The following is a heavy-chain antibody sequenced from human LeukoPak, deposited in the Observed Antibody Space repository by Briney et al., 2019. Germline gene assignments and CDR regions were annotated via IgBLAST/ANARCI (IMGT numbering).Heavy chain of an antibody. CDR2: INPNSGGT. Sequence: ASVKASAKAFGSPSTGTKINGLDKPLDKGLEWMGRINPNSGGTNYAQKFQGRVTMTRDTSISTAYMELSRLRSDDTVVYYCARPYGDPYVWGQGTLVTVSS. CDR3: ARPYGDPYV. D-gene: IGHD4-17*01. V-gene: IGHV1-2*05. CDR1: GSPSTGT. J-gene: IGHJ4*02.